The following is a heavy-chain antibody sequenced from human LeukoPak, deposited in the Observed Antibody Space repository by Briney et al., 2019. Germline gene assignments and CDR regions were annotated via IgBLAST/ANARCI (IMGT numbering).Heavy chain of an antibody. V-gene: IGHV3-72*01. D-gene: IGHD3-22*01. CDR1: GFIFSHYG. Sequence: PGGSLRLSCAASGFIFSHYGMHWVRQAPGKGLEWVGRSRNKANSYSTEYAAPVKGRSTISRDESKNSMYLQMNSLKTEDTAVYFCARRGFSDSRGFYPDFDYWGRGTLVTVSS. CDR3: ARRGFSDSRGFYPDFDY. J-gene: IGHJ4*02. CDR2: SRNKANSYST.